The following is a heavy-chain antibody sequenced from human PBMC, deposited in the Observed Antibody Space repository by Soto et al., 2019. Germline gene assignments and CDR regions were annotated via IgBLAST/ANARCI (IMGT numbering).Heavy chain of an antibody. CDR1: GYSFSTYW. Sequence: GESLKISCEASGYSFSTYWIGWVRQMPGKSLEWVGLIYAANSETRYSPSFQGQVTLSVDKSINTAYLQWSSLKIEDTAVYYCTTDSYSTIIIVRFDYWGHGTLVTVSS. V-gene: IGHV5-51*01. CDR3: TTDSYSTIIIVRFDY. D-gene: IGHD3-22*01. CDR2: IYAANSET. J-gene: IGHJ4*01.